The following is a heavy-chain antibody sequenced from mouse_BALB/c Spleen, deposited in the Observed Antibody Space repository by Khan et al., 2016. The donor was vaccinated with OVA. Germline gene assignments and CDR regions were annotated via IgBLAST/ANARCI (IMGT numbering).Heavy chain of an antibody. J-gene: IGHJ3*01. V-gene: IGHV4-1*02. CDR2: INPDSSTI. Sequence: EVKLLESGGGLVQPGGSLKLSCAASGFDFSRYWMSWVRQAPGKGLEWIGEINPDSSTINYTPSLKDKFIISRDNAKNTLYLEMSKVRSEDTVLYYCARSYRYDGRAWFAYWGQGTLVTVSA. CDR1: GFDFSRYW. CDR3: ARSYRYDGRAWFAY. D-gene: IGHD2-14*01.